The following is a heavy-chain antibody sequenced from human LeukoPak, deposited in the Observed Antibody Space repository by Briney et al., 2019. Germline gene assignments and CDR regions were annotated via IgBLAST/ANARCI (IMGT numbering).Heavy chain of an antibody. CDR1: GGSISTYY. Sequence: PSETLSHTCTVSGGSISTYYWNWIRQPPGKGLEWIGYIYYSGSTNYNPSLKSRVTISVDTSKNQVSLKLSSVTAADTAVYYCASLLTYFDYWGQGTPVTVSS. CDR3: ASLLTYFDY. CDR2: IYYSGST. J-gene: IGHJ4*02. V-gene: IGHV4-59*01.